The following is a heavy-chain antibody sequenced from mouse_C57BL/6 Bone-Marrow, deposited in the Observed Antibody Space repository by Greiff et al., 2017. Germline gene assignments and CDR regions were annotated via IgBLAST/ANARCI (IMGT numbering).Heavy chain of an antibody. J-gene: IGHJ2*01. Sequence: VQLKESGPGMVKPSQSLSLTCTVTGYSITSGYDWHWIRHFPGNKLEWMGYISYSGSTNYNPSLKSRISITHDTSKNHFFLKLNSVTTEDTATYYCARDRTGDYFDYWGQGTTLTVSS. CDR2: ISYSGST. V-gene: IGHV3-1*01. CDR1: GYSITSGYD. D-gene: IGHD4-1*01. CDR3: ARDRTGDYFDY.